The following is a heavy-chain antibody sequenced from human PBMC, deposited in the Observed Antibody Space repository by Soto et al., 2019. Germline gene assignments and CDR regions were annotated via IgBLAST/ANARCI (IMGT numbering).Heavy chain of an antibody. D-gene: IGHD2-15*01. V-gene: IGHV1-3*01. J-gene: IGHJ4*02. CDR3: GRGGRCSGSSGYSELRFL. Sequence: ASVKVSCKASGYTFSSYGVHWVRQAPGQRLEWMGWINAGNGTTKYSQKFQDRVTITRDTSASTVYMELSSMRSEDTAMYYCGRGGRCSGSSGYSELRFLWGQGTLVTVSS. CDR1: GYTFSSYG. CDR2: INAGNGTT.